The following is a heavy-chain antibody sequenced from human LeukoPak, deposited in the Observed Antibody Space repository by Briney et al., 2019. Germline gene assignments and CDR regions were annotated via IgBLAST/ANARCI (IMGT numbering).Heavy chain of an antibody. J-gene: IGHJ4*02. CDR2: IYYSGST. CDR1: VCSISSGDYY. V-gene: IGHV4-30-4*01. D-gene: IGHD6-13*01. Sequence: SETLSLTCTVSVCSISSGDYYWTWIRQPPGKGLEWIGYIYYSGSTYYSPSLKSRATISVDTSKNEFSLRLRSVTAVDTAVYYCASGLGSSWYGDWGQGTLVTVSS. CDR3: ASGLGSSWYGD.